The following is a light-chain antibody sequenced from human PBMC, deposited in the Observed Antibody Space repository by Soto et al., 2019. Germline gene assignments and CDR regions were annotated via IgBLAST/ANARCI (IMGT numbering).Light chain of an antibody. CDR2: DAS. J-gene: IGKJ5*01. V-gene: IGKV3-11*01. CDR1: QSVSSY. Sequence: IVLTHSPATLSFSPGEIATLSFRASQSVSSYLAWYQQKPGQAPRLLIYDASNRATGIPARFSGSGSGTDFTLTISSLEPEDFAVYYCQQRSNWPITFGLGTRLEIK. CDR3: QQRSNWPIT.